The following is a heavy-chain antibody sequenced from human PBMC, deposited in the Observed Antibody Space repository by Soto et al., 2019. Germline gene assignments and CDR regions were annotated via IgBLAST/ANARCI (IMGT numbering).Heavy chain of an antibody. CDR1: GGSISSSSYY. CDR3: ARHSVVVPAAIVRFDP. Sequence: QLQLQESGPGLVKPSETLSLTCTVSGGSISSSSYYWGWIRQPPGKGLEWIGSIYYSGSTYYNPSLKSRVTISVDTSKNQFSLKLSSVTAADTAVYYCARHSVVVPAAIVRFDPWGQGTLVTVSS. D-gene: IGHD2-2*01. CDR2: IYYSGST. J-gene: IGHJ5*02. V-gene: IGHV4-39*01.